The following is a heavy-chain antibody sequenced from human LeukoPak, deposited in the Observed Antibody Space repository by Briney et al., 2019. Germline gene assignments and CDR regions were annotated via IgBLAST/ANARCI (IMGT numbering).Heavy chain of an antibody. CDR1: GGSISSGGYY. Sequence: SETLSLTCTVSGGSISSGGYYWSWIRQHPGKGLEWIGYIYYSGSTYYNPSLKSRVTISVDTSKNQFSLKLSSVTAADTAVYYCARAAVAIEVVPAAIEFDYWGQGTLVTVSS. CDR3: ARAAVAIEVVPAAIEFDY. D-gene: IGHD2-2*01. J-gene: IGHJ4*02. CDR2: IYYSGST. V-gene: IGHV4-31*03.